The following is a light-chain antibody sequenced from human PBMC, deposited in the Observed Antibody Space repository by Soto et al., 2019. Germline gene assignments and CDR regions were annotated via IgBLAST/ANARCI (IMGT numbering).Light chain of an antibody. V-gene: IGKV3-20*01. CDR1: QSVSSSY. CDR2: GAS. J-gene: IGKJ4*01. Sequence: EVVLTQSPGTLSLSPGERATLSCRASQSVSSSYLAWYQQKPGQAPRLLIYGASSRATGIPDRFSGSGSGTDFTLTISRLEPEDFAVYFCQQYLRSQLTFGGGTKVAIK. CDR3: QQYLRSQLT.